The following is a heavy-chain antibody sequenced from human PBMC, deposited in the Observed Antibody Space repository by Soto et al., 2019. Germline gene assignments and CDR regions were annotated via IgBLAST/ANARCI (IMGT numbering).Heavy chain of an antibody. CDR3: ARHEPLMNWKPPQVRFNP. J-gene: IGHJ5*02. Sequence: GGSLKISCRGFGYTFTSYWISWVRQMPGKGLEWMGKIDAADSNTNYSPSFQGHVIISADKSISTAYLQWSSLQASDTAIYYCARHEPLMNWKPPQVRFNPWGQGTLVTVSS. CDR2: IDAADSNT. V-gene: IGHV5-10-1*01. CDR1: GYTFTSYW. D-gene: IGHD1-1*01.